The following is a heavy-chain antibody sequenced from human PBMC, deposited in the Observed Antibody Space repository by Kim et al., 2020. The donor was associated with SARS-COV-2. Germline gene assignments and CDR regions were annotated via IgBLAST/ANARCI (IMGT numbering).Heavy chain of an antibody. CDR2: ST. J-gene: IGHJ3*02. CDR3: ARGIYRAFDI. V-gene: IGHV1-46*01. Sequence: STNYAQKFQGRVTMTRDTSTRTVYMELSSLTSEDTAVYYCARGIYRAFDIWGQGTMVTVSS.